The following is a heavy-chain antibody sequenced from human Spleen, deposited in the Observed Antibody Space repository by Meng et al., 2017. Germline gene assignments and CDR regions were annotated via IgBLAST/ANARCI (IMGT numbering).Heavy chain of an antibody. D-gene: IGHD2-2*01. CDR1: GGSISSSSYW. J-gene: IGHJ6*02. CDR2: IYYSGSA. CDR3: ASHCTSTSCYYYYGMDV. V-gene: IGHV4-39*07. Sequence: SETLSLTCTVSGGSISSSSYWWVWIRQPPGKGLEWIGNIYYSGSANYNPSLRSRATISVDTSKNQFSLKVSSVTAADTAVYYCASHCTSTSCYYYYGMDVWDQGTTVTVSS.